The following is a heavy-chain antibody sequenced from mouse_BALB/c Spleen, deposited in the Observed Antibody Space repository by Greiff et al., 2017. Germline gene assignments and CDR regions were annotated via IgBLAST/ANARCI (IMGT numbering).Heavy chain of an antibody. CDR3: AREGGTTEGGFFDY. J-gene: IGHJ2*01. CDR1: GFTFSDYY. D-gene: IGHD3-3*01. Sequence: EVQLQDSGGGLVKPGGSLKLSCAASGFTFSDYYMYWVRQTPEKRLEWVATISDGGSYTYYPDSVKGRFTISRDNAKNNLYLQMSSLKSEDTAMYDCAREGGTTEGGFFDYWGQGTTLTVSS. V-gene: IGHV5-4*02. CDR2: ISDGGSYT.